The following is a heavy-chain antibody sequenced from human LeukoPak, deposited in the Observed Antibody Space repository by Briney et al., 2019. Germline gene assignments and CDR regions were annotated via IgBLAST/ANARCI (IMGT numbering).Heavy chain of an antibody. D-gene: IGHD1-26*01. CDR3: ARSGGTWSYNY. CDR1: GGSISNYY. Sequence: PSETLSLACTVSGGSISNYYWSWIRQPPGKGLEWLGYVYNSGSTHYNPSLKSRVTISADTSKNQFSLTLTSVTAADTAVYYCARSGGTWSYNYWGQGTLVTVSS. V-gene: IGHV4-59*01. J-gene: IGHJ4*02. CDR2: VYNSGST.